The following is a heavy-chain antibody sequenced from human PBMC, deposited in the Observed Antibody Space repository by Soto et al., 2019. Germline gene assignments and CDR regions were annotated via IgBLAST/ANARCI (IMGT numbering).Heavy chain of an antibody. J-gene: IGHJ5*02. V-gene: IGHV1-69*13. CDR1: GGTFSSYA. CDR2: IIPIFGTA. Sequence: SVKVSCKASGGTFSSYAISWVRQAPGQGLEWMGGIIPIFGTANYAQKFQGRVTITADESTSTAYMELSSLRSEDTAVYYWARNRIVGSRTSCYEPSQENWFAPGGQETLVTFSS. CDR3: ARNRIVGSRTSCYEPSQENWFAP. D-gene: IGHD2-2*01.